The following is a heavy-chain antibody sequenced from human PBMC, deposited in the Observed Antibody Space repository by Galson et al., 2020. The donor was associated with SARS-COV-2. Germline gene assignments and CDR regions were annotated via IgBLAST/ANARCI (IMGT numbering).Heavy chain of an antibody. CDR1: GFSFSDYE. CDR3: ARPYLAAASFFGAFDV. Sequence: GGSLRLSCAGSGFSFSDYEMNWVRHGPGKGLEWVSYISSSGTNIYYADSVKGRFTISRDNAKNSLYLQMTSLRAEDTAIYYCARPYLAAASFFGAFDVWGPGTMVTVSS. CDR2: ISSSGTNI. V-gene: IGHV3-48*03. D-gene: IGHD6-13*01. J-gene: IGHJ3*01.